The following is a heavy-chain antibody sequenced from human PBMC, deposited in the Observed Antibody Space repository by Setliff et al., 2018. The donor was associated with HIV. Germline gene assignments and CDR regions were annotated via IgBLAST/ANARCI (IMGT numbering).Heavy chain of an antibody. Sequence: PGGSLRLSCTASEFTFGDFAMSWVRQAPGKGLEWVSAISGSGGSTYYADSVKGRFTISRDDAKNSLLLHMNSLRAEDTAVYYCARETTGWFGELAAAFDIWGHGTLVTVSS. V-gene: IGHV3-23*01. CDR1: EFTFGDFA. CDR2: ISGSGGST. CDR3: ARETTGWFGELAAAFDI. J-gene: IGHJ3*02. D-gene: IGHD3-10*01.